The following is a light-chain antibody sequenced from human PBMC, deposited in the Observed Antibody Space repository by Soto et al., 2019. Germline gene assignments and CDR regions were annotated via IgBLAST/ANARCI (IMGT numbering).Light chain of an antibody. CDR1: QGVSSY. V-gene: IGKV3D-11*01. J-gene: IGKJ4*01. Sequence: EIVLTQSPATLSLSPAERATLSCRASQGVSSYLAWYQQKPGQAPRLLIYDASNRATGIPARFSGSGPGTDFTLTISSLEPEDFAVYYCQQRSNWLTFGGGTKVEIK. CDR2: DAS. CDR3: QQRSNWLT.